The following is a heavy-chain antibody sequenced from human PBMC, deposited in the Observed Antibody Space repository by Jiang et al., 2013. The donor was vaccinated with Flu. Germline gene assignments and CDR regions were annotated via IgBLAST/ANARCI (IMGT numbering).Heavy chain of an antibody. Sequence: CTVSGGSISSYYWSWIRQPAGKGLEWIGRIYTSGSTNYNPSLKSRVTMSVDTSKNQFSLKLSSVTAADTAVYYCASAAVSGSKEGAFDPWGQGTLVTVSS. D-gene: IGHD3-10*01. CDR3: ASAAVSGSKEGAFDP. CDR2: IYTSGST. V-gene: IGHV4-4*07. CDR1: GGSISSYY. J-gene: IGHJ5*02.